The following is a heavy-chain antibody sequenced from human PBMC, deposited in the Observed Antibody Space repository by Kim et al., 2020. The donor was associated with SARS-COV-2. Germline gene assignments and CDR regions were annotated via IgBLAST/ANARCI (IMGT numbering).Heavy chain of an antibody. CDR3: AKDNIPGTTAYSGAYYSSRDY. CDR2: ISGDGYSA. V-gene: IGHV3-23*01. CDR1: GFTFSGYG. D-gene: IGHD1-26*01. J-gene: IGHJ4*02. Sequence: GGSLRLSCATSGFTFSGYGMNWVRQAPGKGLEWVSAISGDGYSAVYSNSVKGRFTISRDNSKNAMYLQMNSLRAEDTAIYYCAKDNIPGTTAYSGAYYSSRDYWGQGALVTVSS.